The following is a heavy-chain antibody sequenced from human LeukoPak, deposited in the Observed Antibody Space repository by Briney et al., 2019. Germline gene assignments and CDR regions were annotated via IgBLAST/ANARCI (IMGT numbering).Heavy chain of an antibody. CDR1: GFTVSSSY. CDR2: IYSAGNT. D-gene: IGHD5-24*01. Sequence: GGSLRLSCAASGFTVSSSYMSWVRQAPGKGLEWVSVIYSAGNTYYADSVKGRFTISRDNSKNTLYLQMNSLRAEDTAVYYCASCRDGYNYFSYWGQGTLVTVSS. V-gene: IGHV3-53*01. CDR3: ASCRDGYNYFSY. J-gene: IGHJ4*02.